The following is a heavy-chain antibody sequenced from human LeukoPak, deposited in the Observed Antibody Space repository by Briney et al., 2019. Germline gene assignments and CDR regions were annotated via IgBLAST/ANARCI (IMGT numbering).Heavy chain of an antibody. Sequence: GGSLRLSCAASGFTFSSYAMHWVRQAPGKGLEWVAVISYDGSNKYYADSVKGRFTISRDNSKNTLYLQMNSLGAEDTAVYYCARANMVRGVIDPPGPPDYWGQGTLVTVSS. V-gene: IGHV3-30-3*01. CDR2: ISYDGSNK. CDR3: ARANMVRGVIDPPGPPDY. CDR1: GFTFSSYA. J-gene: IGHJ4*02. D-gene: IGHD3-10*01.